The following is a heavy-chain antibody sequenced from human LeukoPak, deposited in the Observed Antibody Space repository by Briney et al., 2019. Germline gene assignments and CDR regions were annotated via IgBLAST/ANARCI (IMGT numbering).Heavy chain of an antibody. D-gene: IGHD4-17*01. CDR3: ARDIGTDYGDAFDY. CDR2: IYYSGST. Sequence: LRLSCAASGFTFSVYTMNWVRQAPGKGLEWIGYIYYSGSTYYNPSLKSRVTISVDTSKNQFSLKLSSVTAADTAVYYCARDIGTDYGDAFDYWGQGTLVTVSS. J-gene: IGHJ4*02. V-gene: IGHV4-30-4*08. CDR1: GFTFSVYT.